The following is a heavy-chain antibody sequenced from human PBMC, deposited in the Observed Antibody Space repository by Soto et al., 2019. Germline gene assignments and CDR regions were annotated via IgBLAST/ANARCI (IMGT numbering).Heavy chain of an antibody. CDR1: GGSISSYY. D-gene: IGHD3-22*01. Sequence: SETLSLTCTVSGGSISSYYWSWIRQPPGKGLEWIGYIYYSGSTNYNPSLKSRVTISVDTSKNQFSLKLSSVTAADTAVYYCARNSGPDEHDSSGYFPFDYWGQGTLVTVSS. CDR2: IYYSGST. V-gene: IGHV4-59*01. CDR3: ARNSGPDEHDSSGYFPFDY. J-gene: IGHJ4*02.